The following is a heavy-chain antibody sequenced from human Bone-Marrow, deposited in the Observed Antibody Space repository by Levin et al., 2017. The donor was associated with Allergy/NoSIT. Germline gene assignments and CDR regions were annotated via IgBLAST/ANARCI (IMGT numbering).Heavy chain of an antibody. CDR2: MNPKSGNT. Sequence: ASVKVSCEASGYTFTDYDINWLRQANGQGFEWMGWMNPKSGNTGSAQKFQGRVTLTRNTSISTAYKELSSLTSEDTAVYYCARRDRITTYGVVPNGMDVWGQGTTVAVSS. V-gene: IGHV1-8*01. CDR3: ARRDRITTYGVVPNGMDV. D-gene: IGHD3-3*01. J-gene: IGHJ6*02. CDR1: GYTFTDYD.